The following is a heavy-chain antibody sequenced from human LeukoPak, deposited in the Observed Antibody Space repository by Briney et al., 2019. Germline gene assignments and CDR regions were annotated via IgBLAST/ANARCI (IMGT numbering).Heavy chain of an antibody. CDR2: ISWNSGSI. V-gene: IGHV3-9*01. CDR3: AKDQYYYDSSGSDY. J-gene: IGHJ4*02. CDR1: GFTFDDYA. Sequence: SGGSLRLSCAASGFTFDDYAMHWVRQAPGKGLEWVSGISWNSGSIGYADSVKGRFTISRDNAKNSLYLQMNSLRAEDTALYYCAKDQYYYDSSGSDYWGQGTLVTVSS. D-gene: IGHD3-22*01.